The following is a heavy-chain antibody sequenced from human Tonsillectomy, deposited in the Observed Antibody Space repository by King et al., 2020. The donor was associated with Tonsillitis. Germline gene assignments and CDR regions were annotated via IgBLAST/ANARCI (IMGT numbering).Heavy chain of an antibody. J-gene: IGHJ4*02. CDR1: GYTFTGYY. CDR3: ARASSLGDYGGKSIGDY. D-gene: IGHD4-23*01. Sequence: QLVQSGAEVKKPGASVKVFCKASGYTFTGYYMHWVRQAPGQGLEWMGWINPNSGATNYAQKFQGRVTMTRDTSISTAYMEVSRLRSDDTAVYYCARASSLGDYGGKSIGDYWGQGTLVTVSS. CDR2: INPNSGAT. V-gene: IGHV1-2*02.